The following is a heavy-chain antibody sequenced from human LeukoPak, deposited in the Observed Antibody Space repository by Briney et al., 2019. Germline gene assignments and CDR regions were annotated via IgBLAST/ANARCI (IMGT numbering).Heavy chain of an antibody. V-gene: IGHV3-74*01. Sequence: GGSLRLSCAASGFTFSTYWMHRVRQTPGKGLAWVSRVNPDGSSINYADSVKGRFTISGDNAKSTLYLQMKSVTAEDTAVYYCATAGNYRFDNWGQGILVTVSS. CDR2: VNPDGSSI. CDR1: GFTFSTYW. D-gene: IGHD5-24*01. CDR3: ATAGNYRFDN. J-gene: IGHJ5*02.